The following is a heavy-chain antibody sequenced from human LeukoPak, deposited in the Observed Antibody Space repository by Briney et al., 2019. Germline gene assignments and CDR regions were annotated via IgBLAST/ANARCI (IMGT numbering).Heavy chain of an antibody. J-gene: IGHJ5*02. Sequence: PGRSLRLSCAASGFTFSSYGMHWVRQAPGKGLEWVSAVSGSGDNIYYADSVKGRFTISRDNSRDTLYLQMNSLRAEDTAVYYCARDRQPVRLGFDPWGQGTLVTVSS. CDR1: GFTFSSYG. CDR3: ARDRQPVRLGFDP. V-gene: IGHV3-23*01. CDR2: VSGSGDNI. D-gene: IGHD6-6*01.